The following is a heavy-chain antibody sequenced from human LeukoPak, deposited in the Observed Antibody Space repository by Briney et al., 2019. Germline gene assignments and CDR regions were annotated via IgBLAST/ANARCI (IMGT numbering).Heavy chain of an antibody. CDR1: GFSVSGNY. V-gene: IGHV3-53*01. CDR2: IYSGGST. J-gene: IGHJ4*02. CDR3: ARGQYDNSGVYFDY. D-gene: IGHD3-22*01. Sequence: GGSLRLSCAASGFSVSGNYMSWVRQAPGKGLEWVSVIYSGGSTYHAESVRGRFTISRDNSKNTLYLQMNSLRVEDTAVYYCARGQYDNSGVYFDYWGQGTLVTVSS.